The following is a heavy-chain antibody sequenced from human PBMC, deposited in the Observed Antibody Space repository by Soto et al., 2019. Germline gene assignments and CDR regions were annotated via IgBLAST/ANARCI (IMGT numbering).Heavy chain of an antibody. CDR1: GFTFSSYA. CDR3: ARDPTTVTTRLYFDY. D-gene: IGHD4-17*01. Sequence: QVQLVESGGGVVQPGRSLRLSCAASGFTFSSYAMHWVRQAPGKGLEWVAVISYDGSNKYYADSVKGRFTISRDNSKNTLYLQMNSLRAEDTAVYYCARDPTTVTTRLYFDYWGQGTLVTVSS. CDR2: ISYDGSNK. J-gene: IGHJ4*02. V-gene: IGHV3-30-3*01.